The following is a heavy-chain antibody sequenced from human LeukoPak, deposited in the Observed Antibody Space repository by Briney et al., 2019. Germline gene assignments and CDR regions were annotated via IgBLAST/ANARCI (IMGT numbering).Heavy chain of an antibody. CDR1: GFTFSNYG. V-gene: IGHV3-30*18. CDR3: AKGGPVSGNYYFFDY. Sequence: GGSLRLSCATSGFTFSNYGMHWVRQAPGKGLEWVAVISYDGSNKYYADSVKGRFTISRDNSKNTLYLQMNSLRAEDTAVYYCAKGGPVSGNYYFFDYWGQGTLVTVSS. J-gene: IGHJ4*02. CDR2: ISYDGSNK. D-gene: IGHD1-26*01.